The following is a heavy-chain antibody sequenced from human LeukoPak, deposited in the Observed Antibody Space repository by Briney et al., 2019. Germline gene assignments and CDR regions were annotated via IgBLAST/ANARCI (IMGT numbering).Heavy chain of an antibody. CDR3: ARDLGQYYDTSDNWFDP. CDR2: INSDGINT. J-gene: IGHJ5*02. V-gene: IGHV3-74*01. CDR1: GFTFDKDS. Sequence: GGSLRLSCAASGFTFDKDSMHWVRQAPGKGLVWVSRINSDGINTSYADSVKGRFTISKDNAKNTLNLQMNSLRAEDTAVYYCARDLGQYYDTSDNWFDPWGQGTLVTVSS. D-gene: IGHD3-22*01.